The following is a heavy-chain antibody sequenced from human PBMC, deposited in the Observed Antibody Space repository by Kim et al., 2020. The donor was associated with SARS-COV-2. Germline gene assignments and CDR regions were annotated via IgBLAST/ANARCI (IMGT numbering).Heavy chain of an antibody. V-gene: IGHV5-51*01. CDR3: ARHFYGSGESRYFDY. D-gene: IGHD3-10*01. CDR1: GYSFTNYW. Sequence: GESLKISCKGSGYSFTNYWIGWVRQRPGKGLEWMGIIYPGDSETRYSPSFQGQVTISADKSITTAYLQWSSLKASDTAMYYCARHFYGSGESRYFDYWGQGALVTVSS. CDR2: IYPGDSET. J-gene: IGHJ4*02.